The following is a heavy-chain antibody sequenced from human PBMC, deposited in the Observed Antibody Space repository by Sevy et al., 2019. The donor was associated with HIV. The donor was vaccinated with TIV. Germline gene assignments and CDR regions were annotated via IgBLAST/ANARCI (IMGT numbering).Heavy chain of an antibody. CDR1: SGSFSSYY. J-gene: IGHJ4*02. Sequence: SETLSLTCAVYSGSFSSYYWSWIRQPPGKGLEWIGEINHSGSTNYNPSLKNRVTISVDTSKNQFSLKLTSVTAADTXXXXXXXXXXXXXXXXXXXXXXYYFDYWGQGTLVTVSS. CDR2: INHSGST. CDR3: XXXXXXXXXXXXXXXXXYYFDY. V-gene: IGHV4-34*01.